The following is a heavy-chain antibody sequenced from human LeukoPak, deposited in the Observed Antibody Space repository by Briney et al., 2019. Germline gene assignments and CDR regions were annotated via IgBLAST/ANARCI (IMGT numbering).Heavy chain of an antibody. D-gene: IGHD6-19*01. CDR1: GLTFSSYA. Sequence: GGSLRLSCAASGLTFSSYAMSWVRQAPGKGLEWVSSISGNGGNTYYAVSVKGRFTISRDNSKNTLYLQMNSLRAEDTAVYYCAKSLYYLTSTVAPGGNYWGQGTLVTVSS. CDR3: AKSLYYLTSTVAPGGNY. CDR2: ISGNGGNT. V-gene: IGHV3-23*01. J-gene: IGHJ4*02.